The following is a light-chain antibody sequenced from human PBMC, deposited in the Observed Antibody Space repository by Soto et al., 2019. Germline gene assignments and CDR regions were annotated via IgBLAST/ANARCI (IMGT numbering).Light chain of an antibody. V-gene: IGKV3-15*01. CDR2: GAY. J-gene: IGKJ5*01. CDR1: QSVSSN. Sequence: ERVVTRFPASLSVASGERAALGGRASQSVSSNLAWYKKKPGQDNRIIIYGAYTRATGIPARFSGSGSGTEFTLTISSLQSEDFAVYYCKQYNNWLSTFGQGTRLEI. CDR3: KQYNNWLST.